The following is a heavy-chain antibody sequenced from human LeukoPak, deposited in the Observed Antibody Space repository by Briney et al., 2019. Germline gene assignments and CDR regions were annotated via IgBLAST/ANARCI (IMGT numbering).Heavy chain of an antibody. CDR1: GGSFSGYY. J-gene: IGHJ4*02. V-gene: IGHV4-34*01. Sequence: SETLSLTCAVYGGSFSGYYWSWIRQPPGKGLEWIGEINHSGSTNYNPSLKSRVTISVDTSKNQFSLKLSSVTAADTAVYYCARGSSYYGSGSYTYFDYWGRGTLVTVSS. CDR2: INHSGST. CDR3: ARGSSYYGSGSYTYFDY. D-gene: IGHD3-10*01.